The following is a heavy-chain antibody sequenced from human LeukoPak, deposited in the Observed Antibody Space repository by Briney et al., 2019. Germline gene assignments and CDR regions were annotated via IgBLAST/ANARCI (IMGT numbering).Heavy chain of an antibody. CDR2: ISGTGGST. CDR1: GFTFSSYG. V-gene: IGHV3-23*01. D-gene: IGHD3-9*01. Sequence: TGGSLRLSCATSGFTFSSYGMSWVRQAPGKGLELVSLISGTGGSTYYADSVKGRFTISRDNSRNMLYLQMNSLRAEDTAVYYCAQERPYDILTGYWADYFDYWGQGTLVTVSS. CDR3: AQERPYDILTGYWADYFDY. J-gene: IGHJ4*02.